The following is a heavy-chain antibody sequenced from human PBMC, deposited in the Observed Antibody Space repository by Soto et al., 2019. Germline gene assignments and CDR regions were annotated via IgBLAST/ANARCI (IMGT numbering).Heavy chain of an antibody. CDR2: ISYDGSNK. J-gene: IGHJ6*02. V-gene: IGHV3-30-3*01. CDR1: GFPFSSYA. D-gene: IGHD3-3*01. CDR3: ASQYYDFWSGYYRYYYYGRDG. Sequence: GESLSLSCAASGFPFSSYAMHWVRQAQGKGLEWVAVISYDGSNKYYADSVKGRFTISRDNSKNTLYLQMNSLRAEDTAVYYCASQYYDFWSGYYRYYYYGRDGWGQGTTVTVS.